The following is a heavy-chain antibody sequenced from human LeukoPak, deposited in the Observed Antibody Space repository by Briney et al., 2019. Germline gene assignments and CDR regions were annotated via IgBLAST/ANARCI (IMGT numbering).Heavy chain of an antibody. D-gene: IGHD5-12*01. V-gene: IGHV3-66*01. CDR2: IYSGGST. CDR1: GFTVSSNY. Sequence: AGGSLRLSCAASGFTVSSNYMSWVRQAPGKGLEWVSLIYSGGSTYYADSVKGRFAISRDNSKNTLYLQMNSLRAEDTAVYYCARDPTQWLRYGYFDYWGQGTLVTVSS. CDR3: ARDPTQWLRYGYFDY. J-gene: IGHJ4*02.